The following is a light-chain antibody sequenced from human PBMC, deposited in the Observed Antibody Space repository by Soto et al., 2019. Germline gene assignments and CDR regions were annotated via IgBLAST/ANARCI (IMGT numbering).Light chain of an antibody. V-gene: IGKV3-11*01. J-gene: IGKJ5*01. CDR1: QSVSSN. CDR2: GAS. Sequence: DIVMTQSPATLSVHTGERATLSCRASQSVSSNLAWYQQKPGQAPRLLIYGASNRATGIPARFSGSGSGTDFTLTISSLEPEDCAVYYCQQRSNWPLTFGQGKRLEIK. CDR3: QQRSNWPLT.